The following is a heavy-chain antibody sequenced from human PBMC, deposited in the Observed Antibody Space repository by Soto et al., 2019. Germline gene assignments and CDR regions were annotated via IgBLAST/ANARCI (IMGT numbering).Heavy chain of an antibody. V-gene: IGHV4-38-2*01. Sequence: PSSTXALAGEGAVYSIGNIIGGCGVRRPPGKVLECIGSLSQSGGTYRNPSLRSRVTISVDRSKNHFSLQLRSVTAADTAVYYCADGKLTGTRFYGMEVCGQGTTV. CDR1: VYSIGNIIG. CDR2: LSQSGGT. CDR3: ADGKLTGTRFYGMEV. J-gene: IGHJ6*01. D-gene: IGHD4-4*01.